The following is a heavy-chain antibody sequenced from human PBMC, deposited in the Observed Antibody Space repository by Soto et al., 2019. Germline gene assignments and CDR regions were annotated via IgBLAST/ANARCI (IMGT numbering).Heavy chain of an antibody. CDR1: GVTFSGSA. V-gene: IGHV3-73*01. CDR2: IRSKANSYAT. D-gene: IGHD3-10*01. J-gene: IGHJ6*03. CDR3: TSDRARHYYYYYMDV. Sequence: PGGSLRLSCAASGVTFSGSAMHGVRQASGKGLEWVGRIRSKANSYATAYAASVKGRFTISRDDSKNTAYLQMNSLKTEDTAVYYCTSDRARHYYYYYMDVWGKGTTVTVSS.